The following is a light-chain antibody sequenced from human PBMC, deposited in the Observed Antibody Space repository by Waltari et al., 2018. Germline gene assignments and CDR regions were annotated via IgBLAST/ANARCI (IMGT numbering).Light chain of an antibody. J-gene: IGKJ1*01. CDR2: GAS. V-gene: IGKV1-39*01. CDR1: PNLRTY. Sequence: DIQMTQSPSSLSASIGDTITVTCRASPNLRTYLNWYQQKPAKAPKLLIFGASSLPRGVPSRFTGSASGTEFTLTITNLQPDDFATYFCQQSFSSPWTFGQGTTV. CDR3: QQSFSSPWT.